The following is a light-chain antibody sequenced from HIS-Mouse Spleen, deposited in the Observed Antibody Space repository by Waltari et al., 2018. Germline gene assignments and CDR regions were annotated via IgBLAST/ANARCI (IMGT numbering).Light chain of an antibody. J-gene: IGKJ3*01. CDR1: QGTSSY. CDR3: QQYYSYPFT. CDR2: AAS. Sequence: ALRMTQSPSSCSASTGERVTTTCRASQGTSSYLAWYQQKPGKAPKLLIYAASTLQSGVPSRFSGSGSGTDFTLTISCLQSEDFATYYCQQYYSYPFTFGPGTKVDIK. V-gene: IGKV1-8*01.